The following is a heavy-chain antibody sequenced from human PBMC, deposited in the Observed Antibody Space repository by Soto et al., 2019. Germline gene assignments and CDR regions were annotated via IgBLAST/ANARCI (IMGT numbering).Heavy chain of an antibody. CDR1: GFTFSSYA. Sequence: PGGSLRLSCAASGFTFSSYAMSWVRQAPGKGLEWVSSLSGSGGSTYYADSVKGRFTISRDNSKNTLYLQMNSLRAEDTAVYYCAKDAILYPDTAMVILLDYWGQGTLVTVSS. CDR3: AKDAILYPDTAMVILLDY. J-gene: IGHJ4*02. V-gene: IGHV3-23*01. CDR2: LSGSGGST. D-gene: IGHD5-18*01.